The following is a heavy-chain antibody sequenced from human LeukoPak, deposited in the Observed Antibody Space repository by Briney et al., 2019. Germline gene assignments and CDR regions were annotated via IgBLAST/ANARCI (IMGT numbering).Heavy chain of an antibody. CDR1: GGSISSYY. V-gene: IGHV4-59*01. D-gene: IGHD6-13*01. Sequence: SETLSLTCTVSGGSISSYYWSWIRQPPGKGLEWIGYIYYSGSTNYNPSLKSRVTISVDTSKNQFSLKLSSVTAADTAVYYCARGRWYDAFDIWGQGTMVTVSS. CDR2: IYYSGST. CDR3: ARGRWYDAFDI. J-gene: IGHJ3*02.